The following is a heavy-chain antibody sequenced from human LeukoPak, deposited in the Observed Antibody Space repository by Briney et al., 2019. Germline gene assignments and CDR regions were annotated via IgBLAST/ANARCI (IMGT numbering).Heavy chain of an antibody. V-gene: IGHV3-49*04. J-gene: IGHJ3*02. D-gene: IGHD3-9*01. CDR2: VRSKAYGGTT. CDR1: GFTLGYYA. Sequence: GGPLRLSCSASGFTLGYYAMSRVRQAPGKGLEWVGFVRSKAYGGTTEYAASVKGRFTISRDDSKSIAYLQMNSLKTEDTAVYYCTRDSDDILTGPAHDAFDIWGQGTMVTVSS. CDR3: TRDSDDILTGPAHDAFDI.